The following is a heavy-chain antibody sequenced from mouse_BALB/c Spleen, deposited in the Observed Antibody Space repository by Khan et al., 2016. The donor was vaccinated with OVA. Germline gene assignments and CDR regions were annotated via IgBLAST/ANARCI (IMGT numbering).Heavy chain of an antibody. Sequence: EVKLLESGPGLVKPSQSLSLTCTVTGYSITSDYAWNWIRQFPGNKFEWMGYISYSGSTNYNPSLKSRISITRDTSKNQFFLQLNSVTTEDTATYYCARDGSRYNYAMDYWGQGTSVTVSS. V-gene: IGHV3-2*02. D-gene: IGHD2-3*01. CDR2: ISYSGST. CDR1: GYSITSDYA. CDR3: ARDGSRYNYAMDY. J-gene: IGHJ4*01.